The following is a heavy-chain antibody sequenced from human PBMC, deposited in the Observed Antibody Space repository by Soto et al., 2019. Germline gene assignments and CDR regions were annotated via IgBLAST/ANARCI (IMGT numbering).Heavy chain of an antibody. CDR3: ARWWLGGYDSYFDY. CDR1: GAYFRGYL. CDR2: ISHSGST. Sequence: SETLSLTCDVSGAYFRGYLWSWIRQPPGKGLEWIGEISHSGSTDYNPSLKSRLTISIDASKNQFSLKLSSVTAADTAVYYCARWWLGGYDSYFDYWGQGALVTVSS. V-gene: IGHV4-34*01. J-gene: IGHJ4*02. D-gene: IGHD5-12*01.